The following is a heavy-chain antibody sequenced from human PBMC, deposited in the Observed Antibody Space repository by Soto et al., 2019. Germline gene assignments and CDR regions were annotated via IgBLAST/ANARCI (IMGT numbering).Heavy chain of an antibody. J-gene: IGHJ6*02. CDR1: GGSISSDYYH. D-gene: IGHD2-21*02. CDR3: AREDDGGDTLDV. V-gene: IGHV4-30-4*08. Sequence: SETLSLTCTVSGGSISSDYYHWTWIRQSPERGLEWIGYIHHSGSILYNPSLKSRVTISVDTSKNQFSLHLNYVTAADTAVYFCAREDDGGDTLDVWGQGTTVTVPS. CDR2: IHHSGSI.